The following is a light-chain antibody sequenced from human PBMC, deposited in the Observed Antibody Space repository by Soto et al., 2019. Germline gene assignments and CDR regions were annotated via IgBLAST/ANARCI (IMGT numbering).Light chain of an antibody. J-gene: IGLJ3*02. CDR3: ASYTRTNTRV. CDR1: SSDVGYYNY. V-gene: IGLV2-14*01. CDR2: EGS. Sequence: QSALTQPASVSGSPGRSITISCTGTSSDVGYYNYVSWYQQHHGKAPKLMIYEGSNRPSGVSDRCSGSKSGNTASLTISGLQAEDEADYYCASYTRTNTRVFGGGTKLTVL.